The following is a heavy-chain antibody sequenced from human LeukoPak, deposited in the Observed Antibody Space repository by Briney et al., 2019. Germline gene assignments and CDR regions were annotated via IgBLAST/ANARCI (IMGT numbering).Heavy chain of an antibody. CDR1: GCTFTGYY. CDR3: ARDHGPEMATIPGY. Sequence: GASVKVSCKASGCTFTGYYMHWVRQAPGQGLEWVGWINPNSGGTNYAQKFQGRVTMTRDTSISTAYMELSRLRSDDTAVYYCARDHGPEMATIPGYWGQGTLVTVSS. D-gene: IGHD5-24*01. CDR2: INPNSGGT. J-gene: IGHJ4*02. V-gene: IGHV1-2*02.